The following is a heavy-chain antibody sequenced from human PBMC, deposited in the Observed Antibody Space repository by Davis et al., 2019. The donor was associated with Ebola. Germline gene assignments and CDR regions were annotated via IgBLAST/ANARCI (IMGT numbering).Heavy chain of an antibody. D-gene: IGHD3-16*01. CDR1: GFTLSNYW. J-gene: IGHJ4*02. V-gene: IGHV3-74*01. CDR2: TNIDGSET. CDR3: ARSILRPLEGDRFDF. Sequence: GESLKISCAASGFTLSNYWMHWVRQAPGKGLVWVSRTNIDGSETSYADSVKGRFTMSRDNARNLLFLHMNSLRVEDTAVYYCARSILRPLEGDRFDFWGQGTLVTVSS.